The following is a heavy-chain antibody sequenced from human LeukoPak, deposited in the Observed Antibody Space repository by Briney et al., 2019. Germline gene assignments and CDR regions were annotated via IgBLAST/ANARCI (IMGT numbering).Heavy chain of an antibody. D-gene: IGHD3-22*01. Sequence: GGSLRLSCAASGFTFSGYAMSWVRQAPGKGLGWVSAVSGSGGTTYYADSVKGRFTISRDNSKDTLYLQVNSLRAEDTAVYYCAKRGLVGSSGFKNNWFDPWGQGTLVTVSS. CDR1: GFTFSGYA. V-gene: IGHV3-23*01. J-gene: IGHJ5*02. CDR3: AKRGLVGSSGFKNNWFDP. CDR2: VSGSGGTT.